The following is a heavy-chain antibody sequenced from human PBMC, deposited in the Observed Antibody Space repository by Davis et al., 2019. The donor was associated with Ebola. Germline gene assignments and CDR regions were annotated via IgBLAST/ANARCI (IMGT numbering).Heavy chain of an antibody. CDR3: TRQAPNYGSGTYYDYYAVDV. J-gene: IGHJ6*04. CDR2: ISYSGST. V-gene: IGHV4-59*04. Sequence: SETLSLTCTVSGGSISSYYWSWIRQPPGKGLEWIGYISYSGSTSYNPSLKSRVTISVDTSKKQFSLRLSSVTAADTAVYYCTRQAPNYGSGTYYDYYAVDVWGRGTTVAVSS. CDR1: GGSISSYY. D-gene: IGHD3-10*01.